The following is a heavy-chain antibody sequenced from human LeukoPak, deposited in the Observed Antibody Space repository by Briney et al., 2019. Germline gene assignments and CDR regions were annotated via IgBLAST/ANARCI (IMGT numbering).Heavy chain of an antibody. CDR2: ISSSSSLI. D-gene: IGHD6-6*01. CDR3: ARGLRVGARLRWGWFDP. CDR1: GFSFSTYN. V-gene: IGHV3-48*01. J-gene: IGHJ5*02. Sequence: GGSLRLSCAASGFSFSTYNMNWVRQAPGKGLEWVSYISSSSSLINYADSVKGRFTISRDNAKNSLYLQMNSLRAGDTAVYYCARGLRVGARLRWGWFDPWGQGTLVTVSS.